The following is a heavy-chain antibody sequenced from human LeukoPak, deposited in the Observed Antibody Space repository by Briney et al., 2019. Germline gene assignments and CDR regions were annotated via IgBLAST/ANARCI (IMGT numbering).Heavy chain of an antibody. Sequence: SETLSLTCTVSGGPVSSGTYFWTWVRQPPGKGLEWIGHIHYSVTTNYNLSLKSRVTMSLDTSKNQFSLKLTSVTAADTAIYFCARWGTYWGQGILVTVSS. CDR3: ARWGTY. J-gene: IGHJ4*02. CDR2: IHYSVTT. D-gene: IGHD7-27*01. V-gene: IGHV4-61*01. CDR1: GGPVSSGTYF.